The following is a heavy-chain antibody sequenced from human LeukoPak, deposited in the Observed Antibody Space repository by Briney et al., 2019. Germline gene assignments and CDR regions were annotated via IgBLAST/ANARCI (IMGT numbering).Heavy chain of an antibody. CDR2: INRSGRT. J-gene: IGHJ3*02. V-gene: IGHV4-34*01. D-gene: IGHD2-2*01. Sequence: SETLSLTCAVYGVSFSGYYWSWLRQPPGKGLEWVGEINRSGRTNYNPSLKSRVTISGDTSKNQFSLKLSSVTAADTAVYYCAREEAGYCSSTSCSRGAFDIWGQGTMVTVSS. CDR1: GVSFSGYY. CDR3: AREEAGYCSSTSCSRGAFDI.